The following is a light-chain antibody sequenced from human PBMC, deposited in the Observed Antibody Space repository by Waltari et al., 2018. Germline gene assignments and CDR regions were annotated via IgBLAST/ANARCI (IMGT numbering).Light chain of an antibody. CDR2: VGS. Sequence: DIVMTQTPLSLPITPGEPASISCRSSQSLLHSNGNTYLHWYLQKPGQSPQLLIYVGSNRASGVPDRFSGRGSGTDFTLKISKVEAEDVGVYYCVQAIALFTFGPGTKLDIK. CDR3: VQAIALFT. J-gene: IGKJ3*01. V-gene: IGKV2-40*01. CDR1: QSLLHSNGNTY.